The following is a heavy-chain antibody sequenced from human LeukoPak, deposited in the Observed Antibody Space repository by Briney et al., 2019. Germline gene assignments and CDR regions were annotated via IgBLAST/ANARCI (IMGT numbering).Heavy chain of an antibody. J-gene: IGHJ4*02. CDR2: IKQDGSEK. D-gene: IGHD4-23*01. V-gene: IGHV3-7*01. CDR1: GFTFSSYW. CDR3: ASQNDYGGNCFFEY. Sequence: GGSLRLSCAASGFTFSSYWMSWVRQAPGKGLEWVANIKQDGSEKYYVDSVKGRFTISRDNAKNSLYLQMNSLRAEDTAVYYCASQNDYGGNCFFEYWGQGTLVTVSS.